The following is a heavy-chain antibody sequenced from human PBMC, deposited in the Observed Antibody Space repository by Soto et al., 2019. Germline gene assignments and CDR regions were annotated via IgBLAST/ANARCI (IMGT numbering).Heavy chain of an antibody. V-gene: IGHV4-34*01. CDR3: ARRARNSSSWRYFDL. CDR1: GGSFSGYY. J-gene: IGHJ2*01. Sequence: QVQLQQWGAGLLKPSETLSLTCAVYGGSFSGYYWSWIRQPPGKGLEWIGEINHSGSTNYHPSLKRPVPISVDKSKNQFFLKLSSVTAAGTGVYYCARRARNSSSWRYFDLWGRGTLVTVSS. CDR2: INHSGST. D-gene: IGHD6-13*01.